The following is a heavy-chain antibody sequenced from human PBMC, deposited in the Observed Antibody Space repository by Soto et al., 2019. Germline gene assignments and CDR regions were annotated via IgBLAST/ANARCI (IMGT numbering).Heavy chain of an antibody. CDR2: ISYDGSNK. CDR3: AKDHPRVTFDY. Sequence: QVQLVESGGGVVQPGRSLRLSCAASGFTFSSYGMHWVRQAPGKGLEWVAVISYDGSNKYYADSVKGRFTISRDNSKNTLYLQMNSLRAEDTAVYYCAKDHPRVTFDYWGQGTLVTVSS. V-gene: IGHV3-30*18. CDR1: GFTFSSYG. J-gene: IGHJ4*02. D-gene: IGHD2-21*02.